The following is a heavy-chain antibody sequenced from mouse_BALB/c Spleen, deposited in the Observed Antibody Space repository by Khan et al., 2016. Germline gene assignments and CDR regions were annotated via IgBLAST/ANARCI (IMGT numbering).Heavy chain of an antibody. CDR2: IDPENGDT. V-gene: IGHV14-4*02. D-gene: IGHD2-1*01. Sequence: VQLKESGAELVRPGALVKLSCTSSGFNIKDYYIHWVRQRPEQGLEWIGWIDPENGDTEYAPKFQGKATLTAHTSSNTAYLHLSSLTSEDTAVYYCNAEYGNYDALDYWGQGTSVTVSS. CDR1: GFNIKDYY. CDR3: NAEYGNYDALDY. J-gene: IGHJ4*01.